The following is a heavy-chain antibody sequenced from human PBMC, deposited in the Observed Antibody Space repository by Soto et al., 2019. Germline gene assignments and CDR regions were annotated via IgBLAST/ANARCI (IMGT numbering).Heavy chain of an antibody. D-gene: IGHD1-7*01. J-gene: IGHJ6*02. CDR3: NSLELQINRVKTADTAAYYCARHQDLWGEDQYYSSGLDV. CDR2: TRNKANSYTT. Sequence: EVQLVESGGGLVQPGVSLRLSCAASGFTFSHHYMDWVRQAPGKGLEWVGGTRNKANSYTTADAASGKCRFTISKDNTHNTQYDAVVEGRFNMTIDDKKNSLELQINRVKTADTAAYYCARHQDLWGEDQYYSSGLDVWGQGTTLTVSS. CDR1: GFTFSHHY. V-gene: IGHV3-72*01.